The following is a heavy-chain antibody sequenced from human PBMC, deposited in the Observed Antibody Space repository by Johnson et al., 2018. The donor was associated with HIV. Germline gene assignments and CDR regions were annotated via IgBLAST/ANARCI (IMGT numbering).Heavy chain of an antibody. D-gene: IGHD4-17*01. CDR3: ALTDYGDYPQRVPDAFDI. V-gene: IGHV3-30-3*01. Sequence: QVQLVESGGGLVQPGGSLRLSCAASGFIFSSYAMHWVRQAPGTGLEWVALVSYAGRNHYHADSVQGRFTISRDNSKNSLYLQMNSLRAEVTAVYYCALTDYGDYPQRVPDAFDIWGQGTMVTVSS. CDR2: VSYAGRNH. CDR1: GFIFSSYA. J-gene: IGHJ3*02.